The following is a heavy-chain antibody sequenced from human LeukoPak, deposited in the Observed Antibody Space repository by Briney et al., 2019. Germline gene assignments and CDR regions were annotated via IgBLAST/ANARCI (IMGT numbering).Heavy chain of an antibody. CDR1: GFTFSSYW. CDR2: IKQDASQE. Sequence: GGSLRLSCAASGFTFSSYWMSWVRQAPGKGPEWVAHIKQDASQEDHVDSVKGRFTISRDNAKNSLYLQMNSLRAEDAAVYYCARGVVYPTWSGPHWSDYWGQGTLVTVSS. CDR3: ARGVVYPTWSGPHWSDY. J-gene: IGHJ4*02. D-gene: IGHD3-3*01. V-gene: IGHV3-7*01.